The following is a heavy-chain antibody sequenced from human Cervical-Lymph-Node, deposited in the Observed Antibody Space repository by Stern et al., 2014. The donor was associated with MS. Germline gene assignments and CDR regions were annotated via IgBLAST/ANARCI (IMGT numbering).Heavy chain of an antibody. CDR1: GFTFSSYG. CDR3: ARGHIPYAYNYLFDY. Sequence: QLVQSGGGVVQPGTSLRLSCAASGFTFSSYGMHWVRQAPGKGVEWVALAWYDGSTAYYTNSVKGRFTISRDNSKNTLSLQMNSLTAEDTAVYYCARGHIPYAYNYLFDYWGQGTLVTVSS. J-gene: IGHJ4*02. CDR2: AWYDGSTA. D-gene: IGHD5-24*01. V-gene: IGHV3-33*01.